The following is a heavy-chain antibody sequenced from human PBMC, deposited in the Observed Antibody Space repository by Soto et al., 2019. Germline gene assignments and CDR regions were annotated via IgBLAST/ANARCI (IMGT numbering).Heavy chain of an antibody. CDR1: GFTFSSYW. Sequence: GGSLRLSCAASGFTFSSYWMHWVRQAPGKGLGWVSRINSDGSSTTYADSVKGRFTISRDNAKNTLYLQMNSLRAEDTAVYYCARNNYYDMDVWGQGTTVTVSS. CDR2: INSDGSST. V-gene: IGHV3-74*01. J-gene: IGHJ6*02. CDR3: ARNNYYDMDV.